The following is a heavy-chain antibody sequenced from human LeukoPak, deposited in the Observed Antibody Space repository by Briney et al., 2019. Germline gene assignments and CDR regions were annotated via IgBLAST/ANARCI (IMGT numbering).Heavy chain of an antibody. V-gene: IGHV4-39*01. D-gene: IGHD3-10*01. CDR1: GGSISSSTYY. CDR3: ARLTMFRGVIYGTDWHSDL. CDR2: IYYSGST. J-gene: IGHJ2*01. Sequence: SETLSLTCIVSGGSISSSTYYWGWIRQPPGKGLEWIGSIYYSGSTYYNPSLKSRVTISVDTSKNQFSLKLSSVTAADTAVYYCARLTMFRGVIYGTDWHSDLWGRGTLVTVSS.